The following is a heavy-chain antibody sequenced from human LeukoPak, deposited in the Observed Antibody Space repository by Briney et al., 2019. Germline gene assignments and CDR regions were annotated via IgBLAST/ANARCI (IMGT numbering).Heavy chain of an antibody. Sequence: PGGSLRLSRAASGFTFSSYGMHWVRQAPGRGLEWVAFIRYDGSNKYYADSVKGRFTISRDNSKNTLYLQMNSLRTEDTAVYYCARDLLDCGGPKCSDYGGQGTLVTVSS. J-gene: IGHJ4*02. CDR2: IRYDGSNK. D-gene: IGHD2-21*01. CDR1: GFTFSSYG. CDR3: ARDLLDCGGPKCSDY. V-gene: IGHV3-30*02.